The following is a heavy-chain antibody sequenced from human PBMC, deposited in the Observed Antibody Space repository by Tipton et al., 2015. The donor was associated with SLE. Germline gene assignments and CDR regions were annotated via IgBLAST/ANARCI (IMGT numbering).Heavy chain of an antibody. D-gene: IGHD3-22*01. J-gene: IGHJ4*02. CDR2: IYYSGST. Sequence: TLSLTCTVSGGSISSSSYYWGWIRQPPGKGLEWIGRIYYSGSTYYNPSLKSRVTISVDTSKNQFSLKLSSVTAADTAVYYCARYYYDSRYFDYWGQGTLVTVSS. V-gene: IGHV4-39*07. CDR3: ARYYYDSRYFDY. CDR1: GGSISSSSYY.